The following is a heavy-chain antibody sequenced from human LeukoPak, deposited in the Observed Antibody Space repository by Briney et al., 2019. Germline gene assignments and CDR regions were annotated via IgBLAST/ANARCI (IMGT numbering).Heavy chain of an antibody. V-gene: IGHV4-59*12. Sequence: PSETLSLTCTVSGGSISSYYWSWIRQPPGKGLEWIGYIYYSGSTNYNPSLKSRVTISVDTSKNQFSLKLSSVTAADTAVYYCAREIGSQVWSGYSGYYMDVWGKGTTVTVSS. CDR3: AREIGSQVWSGYSGYYMDV. CDR2: IYYSGST. CDR1: GGSISSYY. J-gene: IGHJ6*03. D-gene: IGHD3-3*01.